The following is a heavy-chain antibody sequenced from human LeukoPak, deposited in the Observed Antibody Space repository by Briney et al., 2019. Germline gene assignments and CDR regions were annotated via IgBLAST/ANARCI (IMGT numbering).Heavy chain of an antibody. V-gene: IGHV3-7*04. D-gene: IGHD3-10*01. Sequence: AGSLTLSCAASGFTFTSCWMSWVCQAPRPGLELESNIKQDGSAKFYVDSVKGRFTISRDNVKKSLYLQMNSLRVEDTAVYYCAGDYYGSGRGYFDYWGQGTLVAVSS. CDR1: GFTFTSCW. CDR3: AGDYYGSGRGYFDY. CDR2: IKQDGSAK. J-gene: IGHJ4*02.